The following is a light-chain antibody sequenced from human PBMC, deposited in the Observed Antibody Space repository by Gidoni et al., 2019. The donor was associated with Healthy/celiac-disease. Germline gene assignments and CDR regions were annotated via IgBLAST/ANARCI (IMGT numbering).Light chain of an antibody. V-gene: IGKV4-1*01. CDR3: QQYYSTPYT. CDR2: WAS. CDR1: QSVLYSSNNKNY. J-gene: IGKJ2*01. Sequence: LGVRATINCKSSQSVLYSSNNKNYLAWYQQKPGQPPKLLIYWASTRESGVPDRFSGSGSVTDFTLTISSLQAEDVAVYYCQQYYSTPYTFGQGTKLEIK.